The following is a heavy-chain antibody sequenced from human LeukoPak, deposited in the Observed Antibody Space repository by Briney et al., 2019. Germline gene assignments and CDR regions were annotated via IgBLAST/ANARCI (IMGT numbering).Heavy chain of an antibody. V-gene: IGHV3-30*04. D-gene: IGHD3-10*01. Sequence: GGSLRLSCAASGFTFSNYAIHWVRQGPGKGLEWVAVISYDGSNTFYSHSVNGRFTISRDNFKNTLYLQMNSLRAEDTAVYYCAKEAFSGAGYNFASWGQGTRVTVS. J-gene: IGHJ4*02. CDR3: AKEAFSGAGYNFAS. CDR1: GFTFSNYA. CDR2: ISYDGSNT.